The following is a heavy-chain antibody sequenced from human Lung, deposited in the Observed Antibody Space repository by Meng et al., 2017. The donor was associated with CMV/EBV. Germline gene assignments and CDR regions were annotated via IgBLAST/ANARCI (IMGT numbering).Heavy chain of an antibody. Sequence: GESLKISCKGSGYSFASYWIAWVRQMPGKGLEWMGIIYPGYSDTIYSPSFQGQVAISADQSISTAYLQWRSLKASDTAMYYCARRDRAYCGGNCYREAFDIWGQGTMVTVSS. CDR1: GYSFASYW. J-gene: IGHJ3*02. D-gene: IGHD2-21*01. CDR2: IYPGYSDT. V-gene: IGHV5-51*01. CDR3: ARRDRAYCGGNCYREAFDI.